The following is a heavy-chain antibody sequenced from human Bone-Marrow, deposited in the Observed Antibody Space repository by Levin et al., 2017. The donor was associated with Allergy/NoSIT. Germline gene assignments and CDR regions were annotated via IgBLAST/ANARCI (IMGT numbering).Heavy chain of an antibody. V-gene: IGHV3-49*04. CDR3: TRADYWFGSEIDY. J-gene: IGHJ4*02. D-gene: IGHD3-10*01. Sequence: AGGSLRLSCRGSGFTFGDHAMSWVRQAPGKGLEWVGFIRSKAYGGTTDYAASVKGRFIISRDDSKSIAYLQMDSLRTDDTAVYYCTRADYWFGSEIDYWGQGAQVTVSS. CDR2: IRSKAYGGTT. CDR1: GFTFGDHA.